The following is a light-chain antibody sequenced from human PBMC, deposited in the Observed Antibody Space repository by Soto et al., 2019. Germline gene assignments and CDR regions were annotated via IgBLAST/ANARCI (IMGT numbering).Light chain of an antibody. J-gene: IGLJ1*01. Sequence: QSVLTQPRSVSGSPGQSVTISCTGTSSDVGGYDYVSWYQQHPGKAPKLIMYDVTTRPSGVPDRFSGSKSGNTASLTISGLQAEDEADYYCCSYAGSYTYVFGTGTKVTVL. CDR3: CSYAGSYTYV. CDR1: SSDVGGYDY. V-gene: IGLV2-11*01. CDR2: DVT.